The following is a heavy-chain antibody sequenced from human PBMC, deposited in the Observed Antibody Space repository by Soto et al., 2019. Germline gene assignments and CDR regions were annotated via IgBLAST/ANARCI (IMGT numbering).Heavy chain of an antibody. V-gene: IGHV1-18*01. Sequence: QVQLVQSGAEVKKPGASVKVSCKASGYSFTSHGISWVRQAPGQGLEWMAWISASNGDTNYAQKFQGRVTVTTDTSKRAGYMELRSPSSEDTAVYFCASMVRVSIIDYYHYMDAWCRWTAVTVSS. CDR1: GYSFTSHG. CDR3: ASMVRVSIIDYYHYMDA. CDR2: ISASNGDT. D-gene: IGHD3-10*01. J-gene: IGHJ6*03.